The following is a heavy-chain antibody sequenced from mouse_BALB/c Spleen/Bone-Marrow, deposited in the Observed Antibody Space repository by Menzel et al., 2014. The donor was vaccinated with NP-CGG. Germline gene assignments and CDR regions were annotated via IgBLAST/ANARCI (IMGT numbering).Heavy chain of an antibody. CDR1: GYTFTSYW. D-gene: IGHD2-4*01. Sequence: VKLMESGAELVKPGASVKMSCKASGYTFTSYWMHWVKQRPGQGLEWIGTIDPSDSYTSYNQEFKGKATLTVDTSSSTAYMQLSSLTSEDSAVYYCTRDDYGYWGQGTTLTVSS. V-gene: IGHV1S127*01. CDR3: TRDDYGY. J-gene: IGHJ2*01. CDR2: IDPSDSYT.